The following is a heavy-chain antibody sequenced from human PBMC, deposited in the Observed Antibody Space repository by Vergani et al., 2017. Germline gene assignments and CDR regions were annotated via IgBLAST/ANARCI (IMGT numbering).Heavy chain of an antibody. J-gene: IGHJ4*02. CDR3: ANPYGDYEDAFDY. Sequence: QLVQSGPEVKKPGTSVKVSCKASGFTFSSYGMHWVRQAPGKGLEWVAVISYDGSNKYYADSVKGRFTISRDNSKNTLYLQMNSLRAEDTAVYYCANPYGDYEDAFDYWGQGTLVTVSS. CDR1: GFTFSSYG. V-gene: IGHV3-30*18. D-gene: IGHD4-17*01. CDR2: ISYDGSNK.